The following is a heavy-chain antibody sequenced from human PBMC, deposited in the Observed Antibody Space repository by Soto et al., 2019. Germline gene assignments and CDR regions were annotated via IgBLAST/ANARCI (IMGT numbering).Heavy chain of an antibody. J-gene: IGHJ4*02. V-gene: IGHV3-21*01. CDR1: GFTFSSYS. Sequence: AGGSLRLSCAASGFTFSSYSMNWVRPAPGKGLEWVSSISSSSSYIYYADSVKGRFTISRDNAKNSLYLQMNSLRAEDTAVYYCASSSPKPYGSGSYYHFDYWGQRTLVTVSS. CDR2: ISSSSSYI. CDR3: ASSSPKPYGSGSYYHFDY. D-gene: IGHD3-10*01.